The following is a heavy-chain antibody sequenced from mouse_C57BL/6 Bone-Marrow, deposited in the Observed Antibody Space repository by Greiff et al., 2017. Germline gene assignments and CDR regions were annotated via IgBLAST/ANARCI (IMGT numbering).Heavy chain of an antibody. V-gene: IGHV1-64*01. D-gene: IGHD1-1*01. CDR3: ARGRYYYGSSRYYFDY. Sequence: QVQLQQSGAELVKPGASVKLSCKASGYTFTSYWMHWVKQRPGQGLEWIGMIHPNSGSTNYNEKFKSKATLTVDKSSSTAYMQLSSLTSEDSAVYYCARGRYYYGSSRYYFDYWGQGTTLTVSS. CDR1: GYTFTSYW. J-gene: IGHJ2*01. CDR2: IHPNSGST.